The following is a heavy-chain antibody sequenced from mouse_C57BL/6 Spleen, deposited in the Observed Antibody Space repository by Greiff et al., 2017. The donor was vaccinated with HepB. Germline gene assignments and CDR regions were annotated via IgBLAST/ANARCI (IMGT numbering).Heavy chain of an antibody. CDR3: TRGLTGTGAMDY. D-gene: IGHD4-1*01. J-gene: IGHJ4*01. CDR1: GFTFSSYA. CDR2: ISSGGDYI. V-gene: IGHV5-9-1*02. Sequence: EVQLVESGEGLVKPGGSLKLSCAASGFTFSSYAMSWVRQTPEKRLEWVAYISSGGDYIYYADTVKGRFTISRDNARNTLYLQMSIRKSEDTAMYYCTRGLTGTGAMDYWGQGTSVTVSS.